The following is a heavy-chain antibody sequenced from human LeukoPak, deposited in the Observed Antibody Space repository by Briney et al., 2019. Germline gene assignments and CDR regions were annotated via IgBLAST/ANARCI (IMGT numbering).Heavy chain of an antibody. CDR2: ISNNGGGT. D-gene: IGHD2-2*01. J-gene: IGHJ4*02. CDR1: GFTFSSYA. V-gene: IGHV3-64*01. Sequence: GGSLRLSCAASGFTFSSYAMHWLRQAPGKGLEYVSPISNNGGGTYYANSVKGRFTISRDNAKNTLYLQMSSLRAEDMAVYFCARAVRMGSSSSSYDYWGQGTLVTVSS. CDR3: ARAVRMGSSSSSYDY.